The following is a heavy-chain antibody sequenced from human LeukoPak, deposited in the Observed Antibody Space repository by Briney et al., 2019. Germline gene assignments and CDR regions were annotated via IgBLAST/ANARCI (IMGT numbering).Heavy chain of an antibody. J-gene: IGHJ4*02. D-gene: IGHD3-10*01. V-gene: IGHV3-30*18. CDR3: AKDPANYGSGSYYQDY. CDR2: ISYDGSNK. Sequence: HPGGSLRLSCAASGFTFSSYGMHWVRQAPGKGLEWVAVISYDGSNKYYADSVKGRFTISRDNSKNTLYLQMNSLRAEDTAVYYCAKDPANYGSGSYYQDYWGQGTLVTVSS. CDR1: GFTFSSYG.